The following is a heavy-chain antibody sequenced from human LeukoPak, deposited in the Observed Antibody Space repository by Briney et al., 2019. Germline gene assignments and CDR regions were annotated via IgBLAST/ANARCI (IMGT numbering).Heavy chain of an antibody. J-gene: IGHJ4*02. CDR2: ISSSSGTI. D-gene: IGHD5-24*01. Sequence: GGSLRLSCAASGFTFSSYSMNWVRQAPGKGLEWVSYISSSSGTIYYADSVKGRFTISRDNAKNSLYLQMNSLRAEDTAVYYCASSSEMAAIPFDYWGQGTLVTVSS. CDR1: GFTFSSYS. CDR3: ASSSEMAAIPFDY. V-gene: IGHV3-48*01.